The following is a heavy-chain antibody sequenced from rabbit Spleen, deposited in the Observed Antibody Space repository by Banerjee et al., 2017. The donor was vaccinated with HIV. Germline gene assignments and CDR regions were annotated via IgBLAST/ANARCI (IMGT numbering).Heavy chain of an antibody. D-gene: IGHD5-1*01. J-gene: IGHJ4*01. CDR3: ARGGVGEGRITYFDL. V-gene: IGHV1S45*01. Sequence: QEQLVESGGGLVQPEGSLTLTCTASGFSFSGDYYMSWVRQAPGKGLEWIGCIYAGSSGSTDYANWAKGRFTISKTSSTTVTLQMTSLTVADTATYFCARGGVGEGRITYFDLWGPGTLVTVS. CDR1: GFSFSGDYY. CDR2: IYAGSSGST.